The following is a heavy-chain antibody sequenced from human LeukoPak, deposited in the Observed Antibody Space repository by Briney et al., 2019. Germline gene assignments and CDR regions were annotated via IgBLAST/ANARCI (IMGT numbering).Heavy chain of an antibody. J-gene: IGHJ4*01. V-gene: IGHV3-21*06. D-gene: IGHD1-26*01. Sequence: PGGSLRLSCAASGFSFNLFHMNWVRQAPGKGLEWVSSITSSGTYITYVDSVQGRFTISGDNAKNSLYLQMNSLRVDDTALYYCARASGGWDLDYWGHGTLVTVSS. CDR3: ARASGGWDLDY. CDR2: ITSSGTYI. CDR1: GFSFNLFH.